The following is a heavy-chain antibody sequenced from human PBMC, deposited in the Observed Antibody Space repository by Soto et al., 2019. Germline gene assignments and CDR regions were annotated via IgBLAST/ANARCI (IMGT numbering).Heavy chain of an antibody. CDR2: ISWNSGNI. CDR1: GFTFDDYA. J-gene: IGHJ3*02. Sequence: EVQLVESGGGLVQPGRSLRLSCAASGFTFDDYAMHWVRQAPGKGLEWVSSISWNSGNIGYADSVKGRFTISRDNDKNSLYLQINSLRAEDTALYYCAKVFGEVAVTRAAFDIWGQGTMVTVSS. V-gene: IGHV3-9*01. D-gene: IGHD3-22*01. CDR3: AKVFGEVAVTRAAFDI.